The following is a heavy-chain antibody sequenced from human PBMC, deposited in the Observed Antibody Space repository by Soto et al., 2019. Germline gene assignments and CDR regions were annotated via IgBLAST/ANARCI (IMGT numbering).Heavy chain of an antibody. CDR3: SKNGTTWFAS. J-gene: IGHJ5*01. V-gene: IGHV1-18*01. D-gene: IGHD1-1*01. CDR2: ISVLNGYA. Sequence: SVKVSCKTSGYSFHNSGISWVRQAPGQGLEWMGWISVLNGYAHYGQKFQGRVIMTADTFTSTAYMELRGLRSDDTAMYYCSKNGTTWFASWGQGTPVTVS. CDR1: GYSFHNSG.